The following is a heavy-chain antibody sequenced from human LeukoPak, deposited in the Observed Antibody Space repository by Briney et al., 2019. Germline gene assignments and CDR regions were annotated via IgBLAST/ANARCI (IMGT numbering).Heavy chain of an antibody. J-gene: IGHJ6*03. Sequence: GASVKVSCKASGYTFTSYGISWVRQAPGQGLEWMGWISAYNRNTNYAQKLQGRVTMTTDTSTSTAYMELRSLRSDDTAVYYCARGGASAGYRPYMDVWGKGTTVTVSS. D-gene: IGHD6-13*01. CDR2: ISAYNRNT. CDR1: GYTFTSYG. CDR3: ARGGASAGYRPYMDV. V-gene: IGHV1-18*01.